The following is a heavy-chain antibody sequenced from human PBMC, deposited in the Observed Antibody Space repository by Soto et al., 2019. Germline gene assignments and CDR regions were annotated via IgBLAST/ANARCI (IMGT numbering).Heavy chain of an antibody. V-gene: IGHV1-2*02. CDR3: ARVNVVVVAATREYYFDY. Sequence: QVQLVQSGAEVKKPGASVKVSCKASGYTFTGYYMHWVRQAPGQGLEWMGWINPNSGGTNYAQKLQGRVNMTRDTSISTAYMELSRLRSDDTAVYYCARVNVVVVAATREYYFDYWGQGTLVTVSS. D-gene: IGHD2-15*01. CDR1: GYTFTGYY. CDR2: INPNSGGT. J-gene: IGHJ4*02.